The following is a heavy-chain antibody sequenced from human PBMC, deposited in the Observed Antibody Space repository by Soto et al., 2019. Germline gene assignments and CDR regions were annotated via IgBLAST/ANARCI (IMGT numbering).Heavy chain of an antibody. CDR3: ARGWQPPIRI. CDR1: GGSFGGYY. Sequence: SETLSLTCAVYGGSFGGYYCIFSRHPPWKWLEWIVEINHSGSTNYNPSLKSRVTISVDTSKNQFSLKLSSVTAADTAVYYCARGWQPPIRIWGQGTLVTVSS. V-gene: IGHV4-34*01. J-gene: IGHJ4*02. CDR2: INHSGST. D-gene: IGHD6-13*01.